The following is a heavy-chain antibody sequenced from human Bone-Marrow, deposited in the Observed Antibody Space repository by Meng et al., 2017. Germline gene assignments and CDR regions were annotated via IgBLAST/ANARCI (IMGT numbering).Heavy chain of an antibody. CDR3: LRDENISLGKLFGDY. CDR2: IKPNSGDK. V-gene: IGHV1-2*06. D-gene: IGHD2-21*01. CDR1: GYSFTAYY. Sequence: ASVNVSCKPSGYSFTAYYIHWVRQAPGQGLEWMGHIKPNSGDKHYAQKFQGRVSITVDTSIHTAYVELSGLCSDDTAVYYCLRDENISLGKLFGDYWGRGTLVTVSS. J-gene: IGHJ4*02.